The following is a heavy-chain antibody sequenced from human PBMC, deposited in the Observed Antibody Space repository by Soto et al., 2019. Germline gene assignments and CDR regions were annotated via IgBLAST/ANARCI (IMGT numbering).Heavy chain of an antibody. CDR3: ARFRWWITVIVVVIPTNHYGLDV. J-gene: IGHJ6*02. Sequence: SETLSLTCTVSGGSISSSSYYWGWIRQPPGKGLEWIGSISYSGSTYYNPSLKSRVTISVDTSKNQFSLKLSSVTAADTAVYYCARFRWWITVIVVVIPTNHYGLDVWGQGPTVTGSS. V-gene: IGHV4-39*01. D-gene: IGHD3-22*01. CDR2: ISYSGST. CDR1: GGSISSSSYY.